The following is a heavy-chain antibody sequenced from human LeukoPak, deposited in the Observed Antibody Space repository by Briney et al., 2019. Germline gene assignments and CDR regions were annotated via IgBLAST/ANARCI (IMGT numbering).Heavy chain of an antibody. D-gene: IGHD2-2*01. Sequence: GASVKVSCKASGYTFTSYGISRVRQAPGQGLEWMGWISAYNGNTNYAQKLQGRVTMTTDTSTSTAYMELRSLRSDDTAVYYCARVRVVVVPAAYYFDYWGQGTLVTVSS. CDR2: ISAYNGNT. CDR1: GYTFTSYG. CDR3: ARVRVVVVPAAYYFDY. J-gene: IGHJ4*02. V-gene: IGHV1-18*01.